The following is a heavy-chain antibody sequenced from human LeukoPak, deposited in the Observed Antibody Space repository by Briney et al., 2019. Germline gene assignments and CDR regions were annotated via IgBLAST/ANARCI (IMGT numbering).Heavy chain of an antibody. CDR2: INPNSGGT. J-gene: IGHJ4*02. CDR3: ARVDSSGPASDY. V-gene: IGHV1-2*02. Sequence: ASVKVSCKASGYTFTGYYMHWVRQAPGQGLEWMGWINPNSGGTNYAQKFQGRVTMTTDTSTSTAYMELRSLRSDDTAVYYCARVDSSGPASDYWGQGTLVTVSS. CDR1: GYTFTGYY. D-gene: IGHD6-19*01.